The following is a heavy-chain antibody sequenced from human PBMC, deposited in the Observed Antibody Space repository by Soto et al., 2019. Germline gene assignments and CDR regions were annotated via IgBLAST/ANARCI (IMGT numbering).Heavy chain of an antibody. D-gene: IGHD1-1*01. CDR3: ARDPGNDEAMDY. V-gene: IGHV3-33*01. CDR2: IWHDGENK. Sequence: QVQVVESGGGVVQPGRSLRLSCAASGFTFSSFGMHWVRQAPGKGLEWVAVIWHDGENKYYADSANGRFTISRDNSKNPLYLQMNSLRAEDTAVYYCARDPGNDEAMDYWGQGTLVTVSS. J-gene: IGHJ4*02. CDR1: GFTFSSFG.